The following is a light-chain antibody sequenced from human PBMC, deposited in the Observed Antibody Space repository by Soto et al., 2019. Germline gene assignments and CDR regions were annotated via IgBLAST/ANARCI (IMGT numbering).Light chain of an antibody. V-gene: IGKV3-15*01. CDR1: QSVSGK. J-gene: IGKJ1*01. Sequence: EVLMTQSPATLSVSPGERATLSCRASQSVSGKSAWYQQKPGQAPRLLIYDASTRATGIPARFSGSGSGTEFTLTISSLQSEDFAVYYCQQSNNWPWTFGQGTKV. CDR3: QQSNNWPWT. CDR2: DAS.